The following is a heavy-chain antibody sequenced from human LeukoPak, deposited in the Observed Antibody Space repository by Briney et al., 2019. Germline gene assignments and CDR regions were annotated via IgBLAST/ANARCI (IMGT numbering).Heavy chain of an antibody. CDR1: GFTFSTYT. V-gene: IGHV3-23*01. J-gene: IGHJ4*02. CDR3: ARGPYPDY. Sequence: GGSLRLSCAASGFTFSTYTMSWVRQAPGKGLEWVSGISGSGGSTFYADSVKGRFTISRDNSKNTLYLQMNSLRAEDTAVYYCARGPYPDYWGQGTLVTVSS. CDR2: ISGSGGST.